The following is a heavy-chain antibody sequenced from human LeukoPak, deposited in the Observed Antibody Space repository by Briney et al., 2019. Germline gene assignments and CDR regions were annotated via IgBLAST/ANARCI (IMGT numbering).Heavy chain of an antibody. Sequence: GSLRLSCAASGFTFSTYTMNWVRQAPGKGLEWVSSITSSSSYIYYADSVKGRFTISRDNAKNSLYLQMNSLRVEDTAVYYCARHVVAVGFDYWGQGTLVTVSS. CDR2: ITSSSSYI. D-gene: IGHD3-22*01. CDR3: ARHVVAVGFDY. CDR1: GFTFSTYT. J-gene: IGHJ4*02. V-gene: IGHV3-21*01.